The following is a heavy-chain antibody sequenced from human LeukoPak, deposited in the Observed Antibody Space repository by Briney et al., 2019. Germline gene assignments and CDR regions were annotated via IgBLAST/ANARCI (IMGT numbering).Heavy chain of an antibody. CDR2: IKSEADGGTA. J-gene: IGHJ4*02. CDR1: AFTFTYAW. V-gene: IGHV3-15*01. Sequence: PGGSLRLSCVASAFTFTYAWMSWVRQAPGKGLEWVGRIKSEADGGTADYGAPVKGRFLISRDDSTNMLFLQMNSLQIEDTAMYYCTTASFGEGLQGNYFDFWGQGTRVTVSS. D-gene: IGHD3-10*01. CDR3: TTASFGEGLQGNYFDF.